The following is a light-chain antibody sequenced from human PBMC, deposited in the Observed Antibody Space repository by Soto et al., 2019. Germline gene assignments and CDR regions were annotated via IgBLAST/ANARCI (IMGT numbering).Light chain of an antibody. J-gene: IGLJ1*01. CDR1: SSDVGGYDY. Sequence: QSALTQPASVSGSPGQSIAISYTGTSSDVGGYDYVSWYQQHPGKAPKLMIYDVSNRPSGVSNRFSGSKSDNTASLTISGLQAEDEADYYCSSYTSSSTYVFGTGTRSPS. CDR3: SSYTSSSTYV. V-gene: IGLV2-14*01. CDR2: DVS.